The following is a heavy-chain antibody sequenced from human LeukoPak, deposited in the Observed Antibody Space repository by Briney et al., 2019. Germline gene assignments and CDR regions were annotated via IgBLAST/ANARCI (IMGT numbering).Heavy chain of an antibody. D-gene: IGHD3-16*01. CDR2: ISYDGSNK. CDR3: ARTPYGFFDY. J-gene: IGHJ4*02. CDR1: GFTFSSYG. Sequence: GGSLRLSCAASGFTFSSYGMHWVRQAPGKGLEWVAVISYDGSNKYYADSVKGRFTISRDNSKNTLYLQMNSLRDEDTAVYYCARTPYGFFDYWGQGTLVTVSS. V-gene: IGHV3-30*03.